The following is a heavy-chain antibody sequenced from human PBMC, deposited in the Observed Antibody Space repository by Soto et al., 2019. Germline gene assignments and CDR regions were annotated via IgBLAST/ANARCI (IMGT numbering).Heavy chain of an antibody. V-gene: IGHV1-69*01. CDR2: IIPISDTT. Sequence: QVQLVQSGAEVKKPGSSVKVSCKASGGTFSSYAISWMRQAPGQGLEWMGGIIPISDTTNYAQKFQGRVTITAGESTSTAYMELSSLRSEDTAVYYCARSQGSSTSLEIYYYYYYGMDVWGQGTTVTVSS. D-gene: IGHD2-2*01. CDR3: ARSQGSSTSLEIYYYYYYGMDV. CDR1: GGTFSSYA. J-gene: IGHJ6*02.